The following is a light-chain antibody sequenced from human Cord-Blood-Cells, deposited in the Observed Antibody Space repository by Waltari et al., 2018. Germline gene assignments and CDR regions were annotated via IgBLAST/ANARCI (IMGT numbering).Light chain of an antibody. CDR3: CSYAGSSTLV. Sequence: QSALTQPASVSGSPGQSITISCTGTSSDVGSYNLVSWYQQHPGKAPKLIIYEGSKRPSWVSNRFSGSKSGNTASLTISGLQAEDEADYYCCSYAGSSTLVFGGGTKLTVL. V-gene: IGLV2-23*01. CDR2: EGS. J-gene: IGLJ3*02. CDR1: SSDVGSYNL.